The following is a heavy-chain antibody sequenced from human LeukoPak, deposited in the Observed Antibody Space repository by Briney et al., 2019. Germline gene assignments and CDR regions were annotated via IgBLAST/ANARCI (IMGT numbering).Heavy chain of an antibody. CDR2: IYTSGST. CDR1: GGSFSGYY. CDR3: ARANYYDSSGYYRD. V-gene: IGHV4-59*10. D-gene: IGHD3-22*01. Sequence: PSETLSLTCAVYGGSFSGYYWSWIRQPPGKGLEWIGRIYTSGSTNYNPSLKSRVTMSVDTSKNQFSLKLSSVTAADTAVYYCARANYYDSSGYYRDWGQGTLVTVSS. J-gene: IGHJ4*02.